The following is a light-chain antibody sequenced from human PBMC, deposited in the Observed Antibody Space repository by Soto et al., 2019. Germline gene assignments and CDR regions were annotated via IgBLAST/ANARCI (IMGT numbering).Light chain of an antibody. V-gene: IGKV3-20*01. CDR2: GAS. J-gene: IGKJ1*01. CDR1: QSVSNSY. Sequence: EVVLTQSPGTLSLSPAERATLSCRASQSVSNSYLAWYQQKPGQAPSLLIYGASSRATGIPDRFSGSGSGTDFTLTISRLEPEDFAMYYCQQYGSSPRTFGQGTKV. CDR3: QQYGSSPRT.